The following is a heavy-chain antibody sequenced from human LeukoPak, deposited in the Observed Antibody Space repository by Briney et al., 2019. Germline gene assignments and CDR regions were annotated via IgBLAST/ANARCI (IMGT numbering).Heavy chain of an antibody. D-gene: IGHD6-19*01. Sequence: SETLSLTCTVSGGSISSGGYYWSWIRQPPGKGLEWIGEINHSGSTNYNPSLKSRVTISVDTSKNQFSLKLSSVTAADTAVYYCARGARSSGWYNDWGQGTLVTVSS. V-gene: IGHV4-39*07. CDR3: ARGARSSGWYND. J-gene: IGHJ4*02. CDR1: GGSISSGGYY. CDR2: INHSGST.